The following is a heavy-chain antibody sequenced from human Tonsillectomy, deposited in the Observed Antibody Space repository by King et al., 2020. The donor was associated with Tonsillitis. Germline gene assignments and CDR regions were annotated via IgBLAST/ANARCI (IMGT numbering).Heavy chain of an antibody. D-gene: IGHD3/OR15-3a*01. J-gene: IGHJ4*02. CDR1: GFTLSSHG. Sequence: VQLVQSGGGVVQPGRSLRLSCAASGFTLSSHGMHWVRQAPGKGLEWVAVISYDGTQQFYADSVKGRFTISRDNSRDTVYLEMNSLRTEDTAIYYCARWTPVTADLDYWGQGTLVTVSS. CDR2: ISYDGTQQ. V-gene: IGHV3-30*19. CDR3: ARWTPVTADLDY.